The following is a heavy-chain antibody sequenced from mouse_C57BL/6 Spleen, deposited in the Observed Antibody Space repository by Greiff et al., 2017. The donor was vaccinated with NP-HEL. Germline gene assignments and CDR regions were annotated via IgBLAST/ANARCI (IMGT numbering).Heavy chain of an antibody. J-gene: IGHJ2*01. D-gene: IGHD4-1*01. CDR2: ISSGSSTI. CDR3: ARELTGTEDY. CDR1: GFTFSDYG. Sequence: EVRLVESGGGLVKPGGSLKLSCAASGFTFSDYGMHWVRQASEKGLEWVAYISSGSSTIYYADTVKGRFTISRDNAKNTLFLQMTSLRSEDTAMYYCARELTGTEDYWGQGTTLTVSS. V-gene: IGHV5-17*01.